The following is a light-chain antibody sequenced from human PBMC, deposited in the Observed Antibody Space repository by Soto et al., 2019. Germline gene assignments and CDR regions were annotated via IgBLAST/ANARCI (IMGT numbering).Light chain of an antibody. CDR3: QQYGSSSPIT. CDR1: QSVSSSY. V-gene: IGKV3-20*01. Sequence: EIVLTQSPGTLSLSPGERATLSCGASQSVSSSYLAWYQQKPGQAPRLLIYGASSRATGIPDRFSGSGSGTDFTLTISRLEPEDFAVYYCQQYGSSSPITFGQGTRLEIK. J-gene: IGKJ5*01. CDR2: GAS.